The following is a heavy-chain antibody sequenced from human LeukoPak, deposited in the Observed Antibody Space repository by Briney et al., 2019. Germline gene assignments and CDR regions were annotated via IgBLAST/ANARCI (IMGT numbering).Heavy chain of an antibody. CDR2: ISGSGGST. CDR1: GFTFSSYA. D-gene: IGHD3-3*01. V-gene: IGHV3-23*01. Sequence: GGSLRLSCAASGFTFSSYAMSWVRQAPGKGLEWVSAISGSGGSTYYADSVKGRFTISRDYSKNTLYLQMNSLRAEDTAVYYCAREDELRITILNPYFDYWGQGTLVTVSS. CDR3: AREDELRITILNPYFDY. J-gene: IGHJ4*02.